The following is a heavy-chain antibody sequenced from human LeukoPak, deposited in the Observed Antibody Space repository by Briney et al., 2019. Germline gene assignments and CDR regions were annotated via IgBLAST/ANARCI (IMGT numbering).Heavy chain of an antibody. Sequence: GGSLRLSCAASGFTFSSYGMHWVRRAPGKGLEWVAVISYDGSNKYYADSVKGRFTISRDNSKNTLYLQMNSLRAEDTAVYYCAKANTMVRGVINFYYYYGMDVWGQGTTVTVSS. CDR3: AKANTMVRGVINFYYYYGMDV. D-gene: IGHD3-10*01. J-gene: IGHJ6*02. CDR2: ISYDGSNK. CDR1: GFTFSSYG. V-gene: IGHV3-30*18.